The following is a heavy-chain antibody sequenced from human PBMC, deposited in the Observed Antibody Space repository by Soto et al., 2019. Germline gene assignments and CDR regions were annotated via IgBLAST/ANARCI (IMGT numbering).Heavy chain of an antibody. CDR3: ARDPTVPAAYAYYYYGMAV. J-gene: IGHJ6*02. Sequence: GASVKVSCKASGYTFTSYAMHWVRQAPGQRLDWMGWINAGNGNTKYSQKFQGRVTITRDTSASTAYMELSSLRSEDTAVYYCARDPTVPAAYAYYYYGMAVWGQGTTDTGSS. CDR2: INAGNGNT. V-gene: IGHV1-3*01. D-gene: IGHD2-2*01. CDR1: GYTFTSYA.